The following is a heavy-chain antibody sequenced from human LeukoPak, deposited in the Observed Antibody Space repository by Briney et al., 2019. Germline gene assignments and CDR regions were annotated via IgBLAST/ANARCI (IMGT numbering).Heavy chain of an antibody. J-gene: IGHJ4*02. CDR3: AKVVGGNSDY. CDR2: ISYDGSNK. CDR1: GFTFSSYG. V-gene: IGHV3-30*18. Sequence: PGGSLRLSCAASGFTFSSYGMHWVRQAPGKGLEWVAVISYDGSNKYYADSVKGRFTISRDNSKNTLYLQMNSLRAEDTAIYYCAKVVGGNSDYWGQGTLVTVSS. D-gene: IGHD4-23*01.